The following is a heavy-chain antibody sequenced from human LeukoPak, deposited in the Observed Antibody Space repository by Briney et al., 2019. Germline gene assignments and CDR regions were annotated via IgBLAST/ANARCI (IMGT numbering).Heavy chain of an antibody. D-gene: IGHD2-2*01. J-gene: IGHJ5*02. CDR3: SRTLCGSSSCDAHEKDWFDP. Sequence: GASVKVSCKASGYTFTDYYIHWVRQAPGHGLEWMGWINPISGGTNYAQKVQGRVTMTRDTSISTAYLDLSGLRSDDTAVYHCSRTLCGSSSCDAHEKDWFDPWGQGTLVTVSS. V-gene: IGHV1-2*02. CDR1: GYTFTDYY. CDR2: INPISGGT.